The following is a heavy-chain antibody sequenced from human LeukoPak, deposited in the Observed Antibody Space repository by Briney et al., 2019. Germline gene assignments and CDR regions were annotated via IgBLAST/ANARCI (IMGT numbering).Heavy chain of an antibody. CDR3: AKGNGIVTGYCCTFDY. V-gene: IGHV4-59*01. CDR1: GDSISRYY. CDR2: IHYSGSD. D-gene: IGHD3-9*01. J-gene: IGHJ4*02. Sequence: ETLSLTCSVSGDSISRYYWSWIRQPPGKGLEWIGNIHYSGSDNCSPSLKGRVTISVDMSENQFLLRVDPLTAADTAVYSGAKGNGIVTGYCCTFDYWGQGTLVTVS.